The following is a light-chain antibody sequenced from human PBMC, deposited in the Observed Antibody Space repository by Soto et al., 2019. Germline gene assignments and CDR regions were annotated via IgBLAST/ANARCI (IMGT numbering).Light chain of an antibody. CDR3: CSYAGSYTFGV. CDR1: SSDVGGYNY. V-gene: IGLV2-11*01. J-gene: IGLJ3*02. Sequence: QSALTQPPSASESPGQSVTISCTGTSSDVGGYNYVSWYQQHPGKAPKLMIYDVSKRPSGVPDRFSGSKSGNTASLTISGLQAEDEADYYCCSYAGSYTFGVFGGGTKLTVL. CDR2: DVS.